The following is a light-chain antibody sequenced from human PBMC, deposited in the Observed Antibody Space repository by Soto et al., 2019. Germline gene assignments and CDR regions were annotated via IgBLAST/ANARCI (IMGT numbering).Light chain of an antibody. J-gene: IGKJ1*01. V-gene: IGKV1-5*01. CDR3: QQYNSYPST. Sequence: DIQMTPSPSTLSASVGDRVTITCRASQSISSWLAWYQQKPGKAPKLLIYDASSLESGVTSRFSGSGSGTEFTLTITSLQPDDFATYYCQQYNSYPSTFGQGTKVEIK. CDR1: QSISSW. CDR2: DAS.